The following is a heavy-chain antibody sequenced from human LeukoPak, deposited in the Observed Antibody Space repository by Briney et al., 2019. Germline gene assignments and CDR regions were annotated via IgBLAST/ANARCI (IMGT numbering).Heavy chain of an antibody. CDR1: GYTFTSYG. V-gene: IGHV1-69*04. CDR2: IIPILGIA. CDR3: ARSSVGATPAADFDY. D-gene: IGHD1-26*01. Sequence: ASVKVSCKASGYTFTSYGISWVRQAPGQGLEWMGRIIPILGIANYAQKFQGRVTITADKSTSTAYMELSSLRSEDTAVYYCARSSVGATPAADFDYWGQGTLVTVSS. J-gene: IGHJ4*02.